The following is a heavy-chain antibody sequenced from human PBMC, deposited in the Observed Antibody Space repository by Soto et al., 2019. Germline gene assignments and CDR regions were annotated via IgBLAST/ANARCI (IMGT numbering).Heavy chain of an antibody. CDR1: DGSFSSSYY. D-gene: IGHD3-10*01. V-gene: IGHV4-39*01. CDR3: ARYFLRGRFFDS. Sequence: KTSETLSLTCSVSDGSFSSSYYWGWLRQAPGKGREWLGNIYYSGHTYYNPSLKSRFAMSVDTSKNQFSLTLTPVTAADTAVYYCARYFLRGRFFDSWGQGTLVTVSS. CDR2: IYYSGHT. J-gene: IGHJ4*02.